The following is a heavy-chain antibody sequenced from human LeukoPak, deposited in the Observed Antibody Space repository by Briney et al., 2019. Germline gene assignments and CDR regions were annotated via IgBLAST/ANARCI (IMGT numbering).Heavy chain of an antibody. CDR2: INHSGST. Sequence: PSETLSLTCAVYGGSFSGYYWSWIRQPPGKGLEWIGEINHSGSTNYNPSLKSRVTISVDTSKNQFSLKLSSVTAADTAVYYCARGRYSYGRPYFDYGGQGTLVTVSS. CDR3: ARGRYSYGRPYFDY. V-gene: IGHV4-34*01. CDR1: GGSFSGYY. J-gene: IGHJ4*02. D-gene: IGHD5-18*01.